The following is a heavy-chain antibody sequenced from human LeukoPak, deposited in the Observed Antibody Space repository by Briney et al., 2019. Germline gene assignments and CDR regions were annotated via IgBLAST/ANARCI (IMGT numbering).Heavy chain of an antibody. Sequence: GASVKVSCKASGGTFSSYAISWVRQAPGQGLEWMGRIIPILGIANYAQKFQGRVTITADKSTSTAYMELSSLRSEDTAVYYCAGSLLNDYYYMDVWGKGTTVTVSS. V-gene: IGHV1-69*04. CDR1: GGTFSSYA. D-gene: IGHD6-6*01. CDR2: IIPILGIA. J-gene: IGHJ6*03. CDR3: AGSLLNDYYYMDV.